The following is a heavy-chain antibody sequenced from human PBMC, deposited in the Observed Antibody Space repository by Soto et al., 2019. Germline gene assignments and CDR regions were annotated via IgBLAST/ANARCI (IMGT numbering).Heavy chain of an antibody. V-gene: IGHV3-9*01. CDR1: GFTFDDYA. Sequence: EVQLVESGGGLVQPGRSLRLSCAASGFTFDDYAMHWVRQAPGKGLEWVSGISWNSGSIGYADSVKSRFTISRDNAKNSLYQQMNSLRAEDTALYYCAKDKAAATGYFDYWGQGTLVTVSS. CDR2: ISWNSGSI. D-gene: IGHD6-13*01. CDR3: AKDKAAATGYFDY. J-gene: IGHJ4*02.